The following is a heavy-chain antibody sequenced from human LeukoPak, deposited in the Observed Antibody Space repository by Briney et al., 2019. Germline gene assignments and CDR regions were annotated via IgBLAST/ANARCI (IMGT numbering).Heavy chain of an antibody. CDR1: GFTFDDYG. CDR2: INWNGAST. CDR3: ARDPPDTAMINSPVHDAFDI. V-gene: IGHV3-20*04. Sequence: GGSLRLPCAASGFTFDDYGMSWVRQAPGKGLEWVSGINWNGASTGYADSVKGRFTISRDNAKNSLYLQMNNLRAEDTALYYCARDPPDTAMINSPVHDAFDIWGQGTMVTVSS. D-gene: IGHD5-18*01. J-gene: IGHJ3*02.